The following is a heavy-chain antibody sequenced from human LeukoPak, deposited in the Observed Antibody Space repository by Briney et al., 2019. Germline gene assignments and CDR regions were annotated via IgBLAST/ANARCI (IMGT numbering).Heavy chain of an antibody. CDR2: INLIFGTP. CDR3: ASSWRGDSSGYHSSFDS. D-gene: IGHD3-22*01. V-gene: IGHV1-69*13. Sequence: SVKVSCKASGGTFSSYVISWVRQAPGQGLEWLGGINLIFGTPNYVQKFQGRVTITADESASTAYMQLSSLRSEDTAVYYCASSWRGDSSGYHSSFDSWGQGTLVTVSS. CDR1: GGTFSSYV. J-gene: IGHJ4*02.